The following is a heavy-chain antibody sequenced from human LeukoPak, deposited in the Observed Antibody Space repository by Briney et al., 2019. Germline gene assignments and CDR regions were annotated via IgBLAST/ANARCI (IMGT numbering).Heavy chain of an antibody. J-gene: IGHJ6*02. CDR3: ARVEGDSYSYYGMAV. D-gene: IGHD2-21*01. Sequence: SETLSLTCAVSGASIRSYDWSWIRQPPGRGLEWIAYISYSGSTNYNPSLKSRVTISVDTSKNQFSLKLSSVTAADTAVYYCARVEGDSYSYYGMAVWGQGTMVTVSS. V-gene: IGHV4-59*12. CDR2: ISYSGST. CDR1: GASIRSYD.